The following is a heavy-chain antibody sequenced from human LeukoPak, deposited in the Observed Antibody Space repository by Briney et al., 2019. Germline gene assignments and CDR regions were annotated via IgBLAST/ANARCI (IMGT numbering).Heavy chain of an antibody. CDR3: ARSPYDSGRYVSAP. J-gene: IGHJ5*02. Sequence: GASVRVSCKASGSFTGDYVHWVRQAPGQGLEWLGWINPDTGGTNFAQKFQGRVTMAGDTSISTAYMELSRLTSDDTAVYYCARSPYDSGRYVSAPWGQGTQVTVSS. D-gene: IGHD3-10*01. CDR1: GSFTGDY. CDR2: INPDTGGT. V-gene: IGHV1-2*02.